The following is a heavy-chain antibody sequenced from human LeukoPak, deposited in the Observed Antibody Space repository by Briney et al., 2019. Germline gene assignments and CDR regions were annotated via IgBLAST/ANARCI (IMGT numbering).Heavy chain of an antibody. CDR1: GYTFTGYY. J-gene: IGHJ5*02. CDR2: INPNSGGA. D-gene: IGHD3-10*01. Sequence: ASVKVSCKASGYTFTGYYMHWVRQAPGQGLEWMGWINPNSGGANYAQKFQGRVTMTRDTSISTAYMELSRLRSDDTAVYYCARGYGSGSYLKELRPFDPWGQGTLVTVSS. V-gene: IGHV1-2*02. CDR3: ARGYGSGSYLKELRPFDP.